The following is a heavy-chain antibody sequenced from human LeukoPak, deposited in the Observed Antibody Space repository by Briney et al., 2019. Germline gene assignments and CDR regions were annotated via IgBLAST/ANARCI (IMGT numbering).Heavy chain of an antibody. CDR2: ISYDGSNK. CDR1: GFTFSSYA. V-gene: IGHV3-30*04. J-gene: IGHJ4*02. Sequence: GGSLRLSCAASGFTFSSYAMHWGRQAPGKGLEWVAVISYDGSNKYYADSVKGRFTISRDNSKNTLYLQMNSLRPENTAVYYRARNHRGYSYGSLDYWGQGTLVTVSS. D-gene: IGHD5-18*01. CDR3: ARNHRGYSYGSLDY.